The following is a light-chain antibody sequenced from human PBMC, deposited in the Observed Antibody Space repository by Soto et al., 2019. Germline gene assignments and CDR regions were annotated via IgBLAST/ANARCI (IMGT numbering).Light chain of an antibody. CDR3: SSYAGSNFYV. V-gene: IGLV1-40*01. CDR1: RSNIGAGYD. CDR2: GTN. J-gene: IGLJ1*01. Sequence: QSVLTQPPSVSGAPGQRVTISCTGSRSNIGAGYDVHWYQQLPGTAPKLLIYGTNNRPSGVPDRFSGSKSGMSASLAITGLQAADEANYYCSSYAGSNFYVFGTGTKLTVL.